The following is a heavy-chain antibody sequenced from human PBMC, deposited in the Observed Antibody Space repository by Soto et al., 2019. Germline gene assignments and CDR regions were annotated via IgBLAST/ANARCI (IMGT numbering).Heavy chain of an antibody. CDR3: ASRYDILTGYYNLRPNYEY. J-gene: IGHJ4*02. CDR2: INYDGST. D-gene: IGHD3-9*01. V-gene: IGHV4-59*08. Sequence: SETLSLTCIVSGGSISPYYWSWIRQTPGKGLEWIGYINYDGSTDYNPSLKSRVTISVDTSKTQFSLKLSSVTAADTAVYYCASRYDILTGYYNLRPNYEYWGQGTLVTVSS. CDR1: GGSISPYY.